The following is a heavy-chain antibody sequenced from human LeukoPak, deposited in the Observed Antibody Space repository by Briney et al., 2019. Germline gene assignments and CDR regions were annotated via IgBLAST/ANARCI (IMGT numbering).Heavy chain of an antibody. Sequence: GGSLRLSCAASGFTFSSYAMSWVRQAPGKGLEWVSAISGSGGSTYYADSVKGRFTISRDNSKNTLYLQMNSLRAEDTAVYYCAKDPIAVASTAYYFDYWGQGTLVTVSS. V-gene: IGHV3-23*01. J-gene: IGHJ4*02. CDR3: AKDPIAVASTAYYFDY. CDR2: ISGSGGST. D-gene: IGHD6-19*01. CDR1: GFTFSSYA.